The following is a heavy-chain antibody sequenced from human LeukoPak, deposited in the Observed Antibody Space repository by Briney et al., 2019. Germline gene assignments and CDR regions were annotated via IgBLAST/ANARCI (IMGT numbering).Heavy chain of an antibody. CDR2: IYSDNT. Sequence: GGSLRLSCTVSGFTVSSNSMSWVRQAPGKGLEWVSFIYSDNTHYSDSVKGRFTISRDNSKNSLYLQMNSLRAEDTAVYYCARSVVHSYNWFDPWGQGTLVTVSS. CDR1: GFTVSSNS. J-gene: IGHJ5*02. D-gene: IGHD1-1*01. V-gene: IGHV3-53*01. CDR3: ARSVVHSYNWFDP.